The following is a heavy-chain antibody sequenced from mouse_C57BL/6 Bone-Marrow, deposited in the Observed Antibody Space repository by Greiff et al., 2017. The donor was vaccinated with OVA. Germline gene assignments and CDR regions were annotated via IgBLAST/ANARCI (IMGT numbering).Heavy chain of an antibody. J-gene: IGHJ1*03. Sequence: QVQLQQPGAELVRPGSSVKLSCKASGYTFTSYWMDWVKQRPGQGLEWIGNIYPSNSETHYNQKFKDKATLTVDKSSSTAYMQLSSLTSEDSAVYYCASTGEDWEIDDWGKGTTVTVSS. V-gene: IGHV1-61*01. CDR3: ASTGEDWEIDD. D-gene: IGHD4-1*01. CDR1: GYTFTSYW. CDR2: IYPSNSET.